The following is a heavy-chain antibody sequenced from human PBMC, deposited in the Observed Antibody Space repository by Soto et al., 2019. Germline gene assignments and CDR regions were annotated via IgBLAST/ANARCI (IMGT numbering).Heavy chain of an antibody. CDR3: ARASGYDCWSGYLTRRGYFQH. V-gene: IGHV3-30-3*01. Sequence: PGGSLRLSCAASGFTFSSYAMHCVRQAPGKGLEWVAVISYDGSIKYYADSVKGRFTISRDNSKNTLYLKMNSLRAEDTAVYYCARASGYDCWSGYLTRRGYFQHWGQGT. J-gene: IGHJ1*01. CDR2: ISYDGSIK. D-gene: IGHD3-3*01. CDR1: GFTFSSYA.